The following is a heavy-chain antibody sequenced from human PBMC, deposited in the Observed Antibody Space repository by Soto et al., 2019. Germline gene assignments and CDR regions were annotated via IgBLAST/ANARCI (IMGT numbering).Heavy chain of an antibody. CDR2: FSGSGGST. J-gene: IGHJ6*02. D-gene: IGHD4-17*01. V-gene: IGHV3-23*01. CDR3: AGRNYGYGMDV. CDR1: GYTFSSYA. Sequence: PWGSPRLSCAASGYTFSSYAMTWVRQAPGKGLEWVSAFSGSGGSTYYADSVKGRFTISRDNSKNTLYLQMNSLRAEDTALYYCAGRNYGYGMDVWGQGTTVTVSS.